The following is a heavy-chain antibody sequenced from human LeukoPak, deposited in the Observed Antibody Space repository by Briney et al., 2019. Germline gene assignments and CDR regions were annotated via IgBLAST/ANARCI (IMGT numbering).Heavy chain of an antibody. CDR2: IYYSGST. V-gene: IGHV4-31*03. CDR1: GGSISSGGYY. J-gene: IGHJ6*02. CDR3: ASLLLWFGELSNNPYYYYGMDV. D-gene: IGHD3-10*01. Sequence: SSETLSLTCTVSGGSISSGGYYWSWIRQHPGEGLERIGYIYYSGSTYYNPSLKSRVTISVDTSKNQFSLKLSSVTAADTAVYYCASLLLWFGELSNNPYYYYGMDVWCQGTTVTVSS.